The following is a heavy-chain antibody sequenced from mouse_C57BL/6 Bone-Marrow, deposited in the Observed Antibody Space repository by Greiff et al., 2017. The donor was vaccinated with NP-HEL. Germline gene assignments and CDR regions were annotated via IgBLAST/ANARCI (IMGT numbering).Heavy chain of an antibody. D-gene: IGHD1-1*01. V-gene: IGHV1-69*01. J-gene: IGHJ2*01. CDR1: GYTFTSYW. CDR3: AREVYYYATYYFDY. CDR2: IDPSDSYT. Sequence: QVQLQQPGAELVMPGASVKLSCKASGYTFTSYWMHWVKQRPGQGLEWIGEIDPSDSYTNYNQKFTGKSTLTVDKSSSTAYMQLSRLTSEDSAVYYCAREVYYYATYYFDYWGQGTTLTVSS.